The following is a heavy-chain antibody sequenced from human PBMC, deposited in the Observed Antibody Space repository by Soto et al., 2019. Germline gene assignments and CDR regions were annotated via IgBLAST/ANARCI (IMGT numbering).Heavy chain of an antibody. D-gene: IGHD2-15*01. J-gene: IGHJ4*02. V-gene: IGHV3-30*18. CDR3: AKLYCSGGSCYSNGRFFDY. Sequence: GGSLRLSCAASGFTFSSYGMHWVRQAPGKGLEWVAVISYDGSNKYYADSVKGRFTISRDNSKNTLYLQMNSLRAEDTAVYYCAKLYCSGGSCYSNGRFFDYWGQGTLVTVSS. CDR2: ISYDGSNK. CDR1: GFTFSSYG.